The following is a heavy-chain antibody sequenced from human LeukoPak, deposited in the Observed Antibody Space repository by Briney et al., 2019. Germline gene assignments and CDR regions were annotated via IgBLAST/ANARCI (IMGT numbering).Heavy chain of an antibody. V-gene: IGHV3-23*01. CDR1: GFTFSSYA. CDR3: AKDLHYYVAMDV. D-gene: IGHD3-10*02. CDR2: IISTGGST. J-gene: IGHJ6*02. Sequence: PGGSLRLSCAASGFTFSSYAMSWVRQAPGKGLEWVSAIISTGGSTYYADSVKGRFTISRDNSKSTLFLQMNSLRAEDTALYYCAKDLHYYVAMDVWGQGTAVTVSS.